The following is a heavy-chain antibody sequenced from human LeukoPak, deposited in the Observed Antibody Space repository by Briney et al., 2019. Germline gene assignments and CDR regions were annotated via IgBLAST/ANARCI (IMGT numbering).Heavy chain of an antibody. CDR1: GGSFSGYY. V-gene: IGHV4-34*01. CDR2: INHSGST. D-gene: IGHD2-21*02. Sequence: PSETLSLTCAVYGGSFSGYYWSWIRQPPGKGLEWIGEINHSGSTNYNPSLKSRVTISVDTSKNQFSLKLSSVTAADTAVYYCARGKDCGGDCHTHYFDYWGQGTLVTVSS. J-gene: IGHJ4*02. CDR3: ARGKDCGGDCHTHYFDY.